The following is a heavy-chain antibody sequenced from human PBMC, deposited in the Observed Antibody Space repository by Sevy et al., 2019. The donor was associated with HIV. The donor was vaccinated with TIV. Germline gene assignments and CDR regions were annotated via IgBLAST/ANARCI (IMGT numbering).Heavy chain of an antibody. J-gene: IGHJ4*02. CDR1: GYTFTDYY. CDR3: ARACHVSVSYTNDY. Sequence: ASVKVSCRASGYTFTDYYLHWVRQAPGQGLEWMGWINPNNGGTEYAQRFQGRVAMTRDTSISTVYMELSRLRSDDTAVYYCARACHVSVSYTNDYWGQGTLVTVSS. CDR2: INPNNGGT. V-gene: IGHV1-2*02. D-gene: IGHD3-10*01.